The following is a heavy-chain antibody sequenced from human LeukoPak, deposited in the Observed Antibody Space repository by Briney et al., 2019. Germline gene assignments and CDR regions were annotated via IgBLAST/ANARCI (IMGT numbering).Heavy chain of an antibody. D-gene: IGHD2-15*01. V-gene: IGHV4-59*01. CDR2: IYYSGST. J-gene: IGHJ4*02. Sequence: KASETLSLTCTVSGGSISSYYWSWIRQPPGKGLEWIGYIYYSGSTNYNPSLKSRVTISVDTSKNQFSLKLSSVTAADTAVYYCARMVVAATRGDFDYWGQGTLVTVSS. CDR3: ARMVVAATRGDFDY. CDR1: GGSISSYY.